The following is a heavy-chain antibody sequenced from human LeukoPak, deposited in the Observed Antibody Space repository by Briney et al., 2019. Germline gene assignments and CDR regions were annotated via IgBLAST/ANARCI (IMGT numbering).Heavy chain of an antibody. D-gene: IGHD4-17*01. V-gene: IGHV3-21*01. Sequence: GGSLRLSCAASGFTFSSYSMNWVRQPPGKGLEWVSSISSSSSYIYYADSVKGRFTISRDNAKNSLYLQMNSLRAEDTAVYDCARHGDHDAFDIWGQGTMVTVSS. CDR2: ISSSSSYI. CDR1: GFTFSSYS. CDR3: ARHGDHDAFDI. J-gene: IGHJ3*02.